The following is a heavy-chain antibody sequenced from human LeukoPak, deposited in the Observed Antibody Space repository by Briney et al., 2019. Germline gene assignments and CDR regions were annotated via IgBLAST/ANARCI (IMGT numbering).Heavy chain of an antibody. J-gene: IGHJ4*02. CDR1: GFTFSSYA. CDR2: IYSGGST. CDR3: ARDLFGYSYGYYFDY. D-gene: IGHD5-18*01. V-gene: IGHV3-66*01. Sequence: GGSLRLSCAASGFTFSSYAMSWVRQAPGKGLEWVSVIYSGGSTYYADSVKGRFTISRDNSKNTLYLQMNSLRAEDTAVYYCARDLFGYSYGYYFDYWGQGTLVTVSS.